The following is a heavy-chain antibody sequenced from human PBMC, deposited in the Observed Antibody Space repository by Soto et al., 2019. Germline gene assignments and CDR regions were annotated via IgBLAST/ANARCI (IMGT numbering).Heavy chain of an antibody. CDR1: GFTFNNYA. J-gene: IGHJ6*01. CDR2: ISGSDGST. D-gene: IGHD2-8*02. CDR3: VKDWTGDTCPCMDV. Sequence: DVQLLESGGGLVQPGGSLRLSCAASGFTFNNYAMTWVRQAPGKGLEWVSTISGSDGSTYYADSVKGRFTISRDNSKNALYLQMSSLRAEDTALYYCVKDWTGDTCPCMDVWGQGTTVTVSS. V-gene: IGHV3-23*01.